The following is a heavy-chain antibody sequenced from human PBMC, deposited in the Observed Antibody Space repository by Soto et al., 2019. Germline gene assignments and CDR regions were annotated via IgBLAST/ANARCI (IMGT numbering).Heavy chain of an antibody. CDR2: ISGSGGST. D-gene: IGHD3-22*01. CDR1: GFTFSSYA. Sequence: GGSLRLSCAASGFTFSSYALSWVRQAPGKGLEWVSGISGSGGSTYYADSVKGRFTISRGHSKKTLYLLMDSLRAEDTAVYYCARDPGRGFYDSSGNYYGMDVWGQGTTVTVSS. CDR3: ARDPGRGFYDSSGNYYGMDV. V-gene: IGHV3-23*01. J-gene: IGHJ6*02.